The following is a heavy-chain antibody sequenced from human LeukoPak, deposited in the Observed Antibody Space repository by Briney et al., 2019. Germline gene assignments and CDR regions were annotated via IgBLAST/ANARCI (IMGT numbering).Heavy chain of an antibody. CDR1: GFTFSSYS. CDR3: ARAVWGYCSGGSSYYFDY. J-gene: IGHJ4*02. D-gene: IGHD2-15*01. Sequence: PGGSLRLSCAASGFTFSSYSMNWVRQAPGKGLEWVSYISSSSSTIYYAESVKGRFTISRDNAKNSLYLQMNSLRAEDTAVYYCARAVWGYCSGGSSYYFDYWGQGTLVTVSS. V-gene: IGHV3-48*01. CDR2: ISSSSSTI.